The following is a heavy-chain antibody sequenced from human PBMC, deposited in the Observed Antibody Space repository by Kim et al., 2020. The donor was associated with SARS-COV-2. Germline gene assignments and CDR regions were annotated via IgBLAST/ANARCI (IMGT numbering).Heavy chain of an antibody. CDR2: IIPILGIA. J-gene: IGHJ5*02. CDR1: GGTFSSYA. V-gene: IGHV1-69*04. CDR3: ASARSKQLVRGDYNWFDP. Sequence: SVKVSCKASGGTFSSYAISWVRQAPGQGLEWMGRIIPILGIANYAQKFQGRVTITADKSTSTAYMELSSLRSEDTAVYYCASARSKQLVRGDYNWFDPWGQGTLVTVSS. D-gene: IGHD6-6*01.